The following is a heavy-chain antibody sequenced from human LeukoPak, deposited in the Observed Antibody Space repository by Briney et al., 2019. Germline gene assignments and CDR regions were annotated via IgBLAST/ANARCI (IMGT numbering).Heavy chain of an antibody. CDR3: ASLYGDYATDYYGMDV. D-gene: IGHD4-17*01. Sequence: SQTLSLTCTVSGGSISSGGYYWSWIRQHPGKGLEWIGYIYYSGSTYYNPSLKSRVTISVDTSKNQFSLKLSSVTAADTAAYYCASLYGDYATDYYGMDVWGQGTTVTVSS. CDR1: GGSISSGGYY. CDR2: IYYSGST. J-gene: IGHJ6*02. V-gene: IGHV4-31*03.